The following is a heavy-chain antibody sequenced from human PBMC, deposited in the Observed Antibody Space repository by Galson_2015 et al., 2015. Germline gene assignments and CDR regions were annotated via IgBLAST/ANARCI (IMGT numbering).Heavy chain of an antibody. CDR3: AKEAYFYGSRSYVMDHANDYYRGV. D-gene: IGHD3-10*01. CDR2: IRGAGGSR. CDR1: GFTFNSYA. J-gene: IGHJ6*03. Sequence: SLRLSCAASGFTFNSYAMNWVRQAPGKGLEWVAVIRGAGGSRCYADSVKGRFTISRDTSKNTLYLQMNSLRAGDTAVYFRAKEAYFYGSRSYVMDHANDYYRGVLVGGTEVTVSS. V-gene: IGHV3-23*01.